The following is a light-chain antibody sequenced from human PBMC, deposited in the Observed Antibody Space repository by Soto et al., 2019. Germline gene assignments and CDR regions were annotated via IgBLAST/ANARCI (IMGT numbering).Light chain of an antibody. CDR2: GAS. V-gene: IGKV1-27*01. Sequence: GDRVTITCRASRDIANYLAWYQQKPGKVPQLPIYGASTLQSGVPSRFSGSGSGTDFTLTISSLQPEDVATYYCQKSNSSPFTFGPGTKVNIK. J-gene: IGKJ3*01. CDR1: RDIANY. CDR3: QKSNSSPFT.